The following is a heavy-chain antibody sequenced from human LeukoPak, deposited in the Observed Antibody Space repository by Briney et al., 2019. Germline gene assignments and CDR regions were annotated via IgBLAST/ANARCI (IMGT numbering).Heavy chain of an antibody. Sequence: GGSLRLSCAASGFTFSIYWVHWVRQAPGEYLVWVSSINSDGTSTSYADSVKGRFTISRDNAKNTLYLQMNTLRAEDTAVYYCASLDYWGQGTPVTVSS. CDR1: GFTFSIYW. V-gene: IGHV3-74*01. CDR3: ASLDY. CDR2: INSDGTST. J-gene: IGHJ4*02.